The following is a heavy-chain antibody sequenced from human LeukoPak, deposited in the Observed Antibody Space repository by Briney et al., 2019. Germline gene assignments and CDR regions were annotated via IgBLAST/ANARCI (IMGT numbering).Heavy chain of an antibody. Sequence: PGGSLRLSCAASGFPFSSSGMHWVRQAPGKGLEWVTFIHADGNSKYYADSVEGRFTVSRDSPKNTLSLQMNSLRVEDTAVYYFARSLTARESFQHWAQGTLVTVSS. J-gene: IGHJ1*01. CDR1: GFPFSSSG. D-gene: IGHD6-6*01. CDR2: IHADGNSK. CDR3: ARSLTARESFQH. V-gene: IGHV3-30*02.